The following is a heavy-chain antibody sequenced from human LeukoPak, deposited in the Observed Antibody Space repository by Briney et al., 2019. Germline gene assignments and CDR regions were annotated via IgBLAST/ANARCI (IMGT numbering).Heavy chain of an antibody. D-gene: IGHD3-10*01. V-gene: IGHV3-33*01. J-gene: IGHJ3*02. CDR3: VRQGFGELFYAFHM. CDR1: GFTFSSHG. Sequence: GGSLRLSCAASGFTFSSHGRHWVRQAPGKGLEWLAVIWFDGSNKYYADSVKGRFTISRDTFKNTLDLQMNSLRAEDAALYYCVRQGFGELFYAFHMWGQGTMVTVSS. CDR2: IWFDGSNK.